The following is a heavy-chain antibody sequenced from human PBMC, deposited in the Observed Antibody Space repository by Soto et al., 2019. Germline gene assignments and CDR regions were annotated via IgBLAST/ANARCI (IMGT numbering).Heavy chain of an antibody. D-gene: IGHD2-2*01. CDR1: GYTFTSYG. J-gene: IGHJ5*01. CDR3: ARVRRKEDIVLLPAASHGWFDP. Sequence: ASVKVSCKASGYTFTSYGISWVRQAPGQGLEWMGWISAYNGNTNYAQKLQGRVTMTTDTSTSTAYMELRSLRSDDTAVYDCARVRRKEDIVLLPAASHGWFDPWGQGTLVTVSS. V-gene: IGHV1-18*01. CDR2: ISAYNGNT.